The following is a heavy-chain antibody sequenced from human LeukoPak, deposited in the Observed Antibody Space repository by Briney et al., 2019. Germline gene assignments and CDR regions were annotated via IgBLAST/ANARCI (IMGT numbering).Heavy chain of an antibody. Sequence: GGSLRLSCAASGFSFDEYSMHWVRQASGKGLEWVSLITWNGGGTSYADSVKGRFTISRDNKKSSLFLQMHSLRTEDTAFYFCVKDGLQYCTSTSCYEFQSWGQGTLVTVSS. CDR3: VKDGLQYCTSTSCYEFQS. D-gene: IGHD2-2*01. V-gene: IGHV3-43*01. CDR2: ITWNGGGT. CDR1: GFSFDEYS. J-gene: IGHJ4*02.